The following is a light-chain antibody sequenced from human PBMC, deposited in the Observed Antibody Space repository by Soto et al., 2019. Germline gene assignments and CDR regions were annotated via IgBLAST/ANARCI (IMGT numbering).Light chain of an antibody. CDR1: SSVVGSYNR. CDR2: EVS. J-gene: IGLJ1*01. Sequence: QSVLTQPPSVSGSLGQSVTISCTGTSSVVGSYNRVSWYQQPPGTAPKLMIYEVSNRPSGVPDRFSGSKSGNTASLTISGLQAEDEADYYCSSYTSSSTYVFGTGTKVTVL. V-gene: IGLV2-18*02. CDR3: SSYTSSSTYV.